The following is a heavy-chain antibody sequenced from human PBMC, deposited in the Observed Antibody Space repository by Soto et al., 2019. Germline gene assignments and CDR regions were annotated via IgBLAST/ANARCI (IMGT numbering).Heavy chain of an antibody. CDR3: TKSADSAGWGVDF. CDR1: GFMFASYA. Sequence: EVQLVESGGGLVQPGGSLRLSCVASGFMFASYAMNWVRQAPGKGLEWVSYISPGGDRIYYAESLKGRITISRDNARNSLSLQMNILRDEDTAVYYCTKSADSAGWGVDFWGQGTLVTVSS. J-gene: IGHJ4*02. V-gene: IGHV3-48*02. CDR2: ISPGGDRI. D-gene: IGHD6-19*01.